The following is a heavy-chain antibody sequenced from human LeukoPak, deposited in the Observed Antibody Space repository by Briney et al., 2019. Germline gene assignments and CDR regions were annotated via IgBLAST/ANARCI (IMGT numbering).Heavy chain of an antibody. V-gene: IGHV3-9*01. Sequence: GGSLRLSCAVSGFTLNDYARHWVRQVPGKGLEWVSGINWKGNDIGYADSVKGRFIISRDNAKNSLFLQMNSLRDEDTALYYCAKDRRQTSEYPAFDSWGQGTLVIVSS. CDR1: GFTLNDYA. D-gene: IGHD2-2*01. J-gene: IGHJ4*02. CDR3: AKDRRQTSEYPAFDS. CDR2: INWKGNDI.